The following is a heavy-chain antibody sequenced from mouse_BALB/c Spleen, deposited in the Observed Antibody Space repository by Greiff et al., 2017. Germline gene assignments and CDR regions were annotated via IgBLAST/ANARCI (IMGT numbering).Heavy chain of an antibody. V-gene: IGHV5-17*02. CDR1: GFTFSSFG. CDR2: ISSGSSTI. Sequence: EVKLVESGGGLVQPGGSRKLSCAASGFTFSSFGMHWVRQAPEKGLEWVAYISSGSSTIYYADTVKGRFTISRDNPKNTLFLQMTSLRSEDTAMYYCAREGYYGSRAWFAYWGQGTLVTVSA. J-gene: IGHJ3*01. CDR3: AREGYYGSRAWFAY. D-gene: IGHD1-1*01.